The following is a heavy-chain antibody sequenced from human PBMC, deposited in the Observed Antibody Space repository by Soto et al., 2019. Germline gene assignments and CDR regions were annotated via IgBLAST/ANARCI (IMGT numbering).Heavy chain of an antibody. Sequence: QVQLVESGGGVVQPGRSLRLSCAASGFTFSSYGMHWVRQAPGKGLEWVAVISYDGSNKYYADSVKGRFTISRDNSKNTRYLQMNSLRAEDTAVYYFEKGVGMDVWGQGTTVTVSS. CDR3: EKGVGMDV. J-gene: IGHJ6*02. CDR2: ISYDGSNK. CDR1: GFTFSSYG. V-gene: IGHV3-30*18.